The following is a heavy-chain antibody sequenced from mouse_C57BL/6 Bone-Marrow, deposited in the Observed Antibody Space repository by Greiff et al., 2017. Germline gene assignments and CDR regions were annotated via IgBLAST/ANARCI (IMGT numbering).Heavy chain of an antibody. Sequence: QVQLQQSGAELARPGASVKLSCKASGYTFTSYGISWVKQRTGQGLEWIGEIYPRSGNTYYNEKFKGKATLTADKSSSTAYMELRSLTSEDSAVYFCAMRADGSYWYFDVWGTGTTVTVSS. D-gene: IGHD1-1*01. CDR1: GYTFTSYG. J-gene: IGHJ1*03. CDR3: AMRADGSYWYFDV. V-gene: IGHV1-81*01. CDR2: IYPRSGNT.